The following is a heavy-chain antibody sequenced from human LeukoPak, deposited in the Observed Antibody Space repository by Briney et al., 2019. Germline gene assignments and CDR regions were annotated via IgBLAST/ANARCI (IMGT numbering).Heavy chain of an antibody. J-gene: IGHJ4*02. Sequence: SGPTLVNPTQTLTVTCSFSGFSVSSSGVAVTWIRQPPGKALGWLALVYWTDEKHYNPSLNNRLTITKDTSKNQVVLTMTNMDPMDTATFYCALRFSEALAFDYWGQGTLVTVSS. CDR1: GFSVSSSGVA. CDR2: VYWTDEK. CDR3: ALRFSEALAFDY. V-gene: IGHV2-5*01. D-gene: IGHD6-6*01.